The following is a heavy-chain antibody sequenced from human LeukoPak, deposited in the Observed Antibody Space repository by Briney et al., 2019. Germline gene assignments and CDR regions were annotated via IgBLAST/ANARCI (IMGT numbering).Heavy chain of an antibody. J-gene: IGHJ3*02. CDR3: ARDYYDSSGYYYDAFDI. V-gene: IGHV1-18*01. D-gene: IGHD3-22*01. Sequence: ASVKVSCKASGYTFTSYGISWVRQAPGQGREWMGWINTYNGNTNYAQKLQGRVTMTTDTSTNTAYMELRSLRSDDTAVYYCARDYYDSSGYYYDAFDIWGQGTMVTVSS. CDR2: INTYNGNT. CDR1: GYTFTSYG.